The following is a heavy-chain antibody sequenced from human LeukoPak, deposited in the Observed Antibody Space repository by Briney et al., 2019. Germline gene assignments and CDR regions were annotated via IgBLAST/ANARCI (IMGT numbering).Heavy chain of an antibody. CDR3: ARAPYCSGGSCYRIYYYYMDV. J-gene: IGHJ6*03. V-gene: IGHV4-59*01. D-gene: IGHD2-15*01. CDR1: GGSISSYY. Sequence: PSETLSLTCTVSGGSISSYYWSWIRQPPGKGLEWIGYIYYGGSTNYNPSLKSRVTISVDTSKNQFSLKLSSVTAADTAVYYCARAPYCSGGSCYRIYYYYMDVWGKGTTVTVSS. CDR2: IYYGGST.